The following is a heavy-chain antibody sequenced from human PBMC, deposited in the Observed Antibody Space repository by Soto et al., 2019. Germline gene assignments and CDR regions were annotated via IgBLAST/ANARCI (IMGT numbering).Heavy chain of an antibody. CDR3: ARDYYGSGSYEH. CDR2: ISYDGSNK. Sequence: GGSLRLSCAASGFTFSSYGMHWVRQAPGKGLEWVAVISYDGSNKYYADSVKGRFTISRDNSKNTLYLQMNSLRAEDTAVYYCARDYYGSGSYEHWGQGTLVTVSS. V-gene: IGHV3-30*03. D-gene: IGHD3-10*01. CDR1: GFTFSSYG. J-gene: IGHJ4*02.